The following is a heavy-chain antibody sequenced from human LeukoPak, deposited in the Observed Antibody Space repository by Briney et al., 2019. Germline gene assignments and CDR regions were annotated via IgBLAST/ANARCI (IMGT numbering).Heavy chain of an antibody. CDR3: ARHLKYQLPSDY. J-gene: IGHJ4*02. V-gene: IGHV5-51*01. Sequence: GESLKISCKGSGYSFTTSWIAWVRKMPGRGLEWMGIIYPGDSETRYSPSFQGQVTISADKSISTAYLQWSSLKASDTAMYYCARHLKYQLPSDYWGQGTLVTVSS. CDR1: GYSFTTSW. D-gene: IGHD2-2*01. CDR2: IYPGDSET.